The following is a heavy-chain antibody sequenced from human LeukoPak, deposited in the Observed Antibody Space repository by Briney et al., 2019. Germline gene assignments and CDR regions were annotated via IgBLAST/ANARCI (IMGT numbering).Heavy chain of an antibody. D-gene: IGHD3-22*01. J-gene: IGHJ4*02. V-gene: IGHV3-43*02. CDR2: ISGDGGIT. CDR3: ARLLDYYDSSGYYY. Sequence: PGGSLRLSCAASGFTFDDYAMHWVRQAPGKGLEWVSLISGDGGITYYADSVKGRFTISRDNSKNSLYLQMSSLRTEDTAVYYCARLLDYYDSSGYYYWGQGTLVTVSS. CDR1: GFTFDDYA.